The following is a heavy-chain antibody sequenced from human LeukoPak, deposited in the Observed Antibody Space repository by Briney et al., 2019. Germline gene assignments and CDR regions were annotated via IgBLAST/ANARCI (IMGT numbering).Heavy chain of an antibody. J-gene: IGHJ3*02. D-gene: IGHD3-22*01. Sequence: ASVKVSCKASGYTFTGYYMHWVRQAPGQGLEWMGWINPNSGGTNYAQKFQGRVTMTRDTSISTAYMELSRLRSDDTAVYYCARETLLAYSSSMIVLQAGAFDIWGQGTMVTVSS. CDR3: ARETLLAYSSSMIVLQAGAFDI. CDR2: INPNSGGT. V-gene: IGHV1-2*02. CDR1: GYTFTGYY.